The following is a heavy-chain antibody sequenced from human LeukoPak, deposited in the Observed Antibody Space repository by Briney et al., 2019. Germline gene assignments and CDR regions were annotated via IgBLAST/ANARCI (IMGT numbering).Heavy chain of an antibody. J-gene: IGHJ4*02. Sequence: GGSLRLSCAASGFTFSSFAMSWVRQAPGKGLEWVSTISSSGGSTYYADSVKGRFTISRDNSKSTLYLQMNSLRAEDTAVYYCSKDRDVTMFGVVIIRARDYWGQGTLVTVSS. CDR2: ISSSGGST. V-gene: IGHV3-23*01. CDR1: GFTFSSFA. D-gene: IGHD3-3*01. CDR3: SKDRDVTMFGVVIIRARDY.